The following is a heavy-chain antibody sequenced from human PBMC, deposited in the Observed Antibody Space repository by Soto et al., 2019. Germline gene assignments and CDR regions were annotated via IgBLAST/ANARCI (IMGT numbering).Heavy chain of an antibody. V-gene: IGHV1-69*12. CDR1: GGTFSSYA. Sequence: QVQLVQSGAEVKKPGSSVKVSCKASGGTFSSYAISWVRQAPGQGLEWMGGIIPIFGTANYAQKFQGRVTITADESTSTAYMELSSLRSEDTAVYYCARGIVVVVAATPADYYYGMDVWGQRTTVTVSS. CDR2: IIPIFGTA. CDR3: ARGIVVVVAATPADYYYGMDV. J-gene: IGHJ6*02. D-gene: IGHD2-15*01.